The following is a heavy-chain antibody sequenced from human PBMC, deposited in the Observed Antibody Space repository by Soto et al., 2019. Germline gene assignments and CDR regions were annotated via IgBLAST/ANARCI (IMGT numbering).Heavy chain of an antibody. CDR3: ARHTSSSWYDSRSGSYLDYYGMDV. Sequence: PGESLKISCKGSGYSFTSYWIGWVRQMPGKGLEWMGIIYPGDSDTRYSPSFQGQVTISADKSISTAYLQWSSLKASDTAMYYCARHTSSSWYDSRSGSYLDYYGMDVWGQGTTVTVSS. CDR1: GYSFTSYW. V-gene: IGHV5-51*01. CDR2: IYPGDSDT. D-gene: IGHD6-13*01. J-gene: IGHJ6*02.